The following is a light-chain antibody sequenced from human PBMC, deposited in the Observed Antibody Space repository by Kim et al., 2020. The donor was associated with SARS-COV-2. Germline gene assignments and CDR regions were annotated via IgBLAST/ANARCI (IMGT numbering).Light chain of an antibody. Sequence: GVTIHDTRGSSKIGADYDVHWYQELPGTAPTLHIYAKTYRPSGVPDRFSGSKSGTSASLAITGLQAEDEADYYCQSYDNSLSGYVFGTGTKVTVL. CDR2: AKT. CDR3: QSYDNSLSGYV. CDR1: SSKIGADYD. J-gene: IGLJ1*01. V-gene: IGLV1-40*01.